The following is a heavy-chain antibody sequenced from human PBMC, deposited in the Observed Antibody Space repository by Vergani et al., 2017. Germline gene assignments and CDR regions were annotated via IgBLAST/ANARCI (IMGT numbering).Heavy chain of an antibody. CDR1: GYRFSSSW. D-gene: IGHD5-24*01. V-gene: IGHV5-51*01. Sequence: EVQLVQSGAEVKKPGESLKISCKGFGYRFSSSWIGWVRQMPGKGLEWMGIIFPDDSVTRYSPSFQGQVTISADKSISTVYLQWNSLKASDTAMYYCASRRTLQREFDIWGQGTLVTVSS. CDR2: IFPDDSVT. CDR3: ASRRTLQREFDI. J-gene: IGHJ4*02.